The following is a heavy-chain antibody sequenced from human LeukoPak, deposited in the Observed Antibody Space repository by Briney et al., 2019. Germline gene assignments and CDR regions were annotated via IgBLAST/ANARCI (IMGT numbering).Heavy chain of an antibody. CDR1: GGCISSYY. J-gene: IGHJ3*02. Sequence: PSETLSLTCTVSGGCISSYYWSWIRQPPGKGLEWIGYIYYSGSTNYNPSLKSRVTISVDTSKNQFSLKLSSVTAADTAVYYCARRRAFDIWGQGTMVTVSS. V-gene: IGHV4-59*08. CDR3: ARRRAFDI. CDR2: IYYSGST.